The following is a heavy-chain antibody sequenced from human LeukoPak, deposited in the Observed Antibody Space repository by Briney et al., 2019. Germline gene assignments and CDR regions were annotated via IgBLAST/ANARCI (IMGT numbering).Heavy chain of an antibody. J-gene: IGHJ4*02. CDR1: GGSISSSSYY. D-gene: IGHD2-21*02. CDR3: AREVLVTALFARHFDY. V-gene: IGHV4-39*07. CDR2: IYYSGST. Sequence: SETLSLTCTVSGGSISSSSYYWGWIRQPPGKGLEWIGSIYYSGSTYYNPSLKSRVTISVDTSKNQFSLKLSSVTAADTAVYFCAREVLVTALFARHFDYWGQGTLVTVSS.